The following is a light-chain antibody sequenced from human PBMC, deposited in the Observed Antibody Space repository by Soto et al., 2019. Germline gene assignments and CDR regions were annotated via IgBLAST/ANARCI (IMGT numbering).Light chain of an antibody. CDR3: MQGTHWLIT. Sequence: LVTQSTISLPVTLGQPASSSCRSNQSLVHSDGIAYFSWFQQRPGRSPRRLIYKVSNRDSGVPARFSGSGSGTDFALKISRVEAEDVRVYYCMQGTHWLITFGQGTRLEIK. CDR2: KVS. V-gene: IGKV2-30*02. CDR1: QSLVHSDGIAY. J-gene: IGKJ5*01.